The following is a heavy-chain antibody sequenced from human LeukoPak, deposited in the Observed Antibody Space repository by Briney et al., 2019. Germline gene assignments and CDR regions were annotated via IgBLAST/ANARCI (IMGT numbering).Heavy chain of an antibody. CDR1: GYTFSSYG. D-gene: IGHD6-13*01. CDR3: ARIAEYHLARHFDY. J-gene: IGHJ4*02. V-gene: IGHV1-18*04. Sequence: ASVKVSCKASGYTFSSYGISWVRQAPGQGLEWMGWISAYDGDTNYVQNLQGRVTMTTDTSTSTAYVELRSLRSDDTAVYYCARIAEYHLARHFDYWGQGTLVTVSS. CDR2: ISAYDGDT.